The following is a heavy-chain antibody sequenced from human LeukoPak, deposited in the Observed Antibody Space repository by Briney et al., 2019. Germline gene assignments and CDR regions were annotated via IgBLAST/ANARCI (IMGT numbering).Heavy chain of an antibody. V-gene: IGHV3-23*01. CDR2: ISGSGGST. D-gene: IGHD6-19*01. CDR1: GFTFISYA. CDR3: AKGIAVAGTWARNY. J-gene: IGHJ4*02. Sequence: GGSLRLSCAASGFTFISYAMSWVRQAPGKWLEWVSAISGSGGSTYYADSVKGRFTISRDNSKNTLYLQMNSLRAEDTAVYYCAKGIAVAGTWARNYWGQGTLVTVSS.